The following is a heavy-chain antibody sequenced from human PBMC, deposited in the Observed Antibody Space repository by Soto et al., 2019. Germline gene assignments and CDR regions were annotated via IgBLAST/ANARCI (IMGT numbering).Heavy chain of an antibody. CDR3: ARVGGEYSYGYAYYYYGMDV. Sequence: VSVKVSCKASGYTFTGYYMHWVRQAPGQGLEWMGWINPNSGGTNYAQKFQGRVTMTRDTSISTAYMELSRLRSDDTAVYYCARVGGEYSYGYAYYYYGMDVWGQGTTVTVSS. CDR1: GYTFTGYY. V-gene: IGHV1-2*02. D-gene: IGHD5-18*01. CDR2: INPNSGGT. J-gene: IGHJ6*02.